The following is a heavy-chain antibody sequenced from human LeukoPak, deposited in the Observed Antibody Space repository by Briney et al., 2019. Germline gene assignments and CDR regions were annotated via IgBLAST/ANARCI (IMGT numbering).Heavy chain of an antibody. J-gene: IGHJ4*02. CDR2: IIPIFGTA. CDR3: ARGAWFGELLTPIDY. CDR1: GGTFSSYA. D-gene: IGHD3-10*01. Sequence: SVKVSCKASGGTFSSYAISWVRQAPGQGLEWMGGIIPIFGTAYYAQKFQGRVTMTRDTSTSTVYMELSSLRSEDTAVYYCARGAWFGELLTPIDYWGQGSLVTVSS. V-gene: IGHV1-69*05.